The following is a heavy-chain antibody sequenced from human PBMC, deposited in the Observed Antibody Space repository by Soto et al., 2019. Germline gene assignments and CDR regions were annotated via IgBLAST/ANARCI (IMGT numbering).Heavy chain of an antibody. V-gene: IGHV3-23*01. CDR2: ISGSGGST. CDR1: GFTFSSYA. J-gene: IGHJ3*02. D-gene: IGHD3-9*01. CDR3: AKDAHLDILTGYPGAFDI. Sequence: PGGSLRLSCAASGFTFSSYAMSWVRQAPGKGLEWVSAISGSGGSTYYADSVKGRFTISRDNSKNTLYLQMNSLRAEDTAVYYCAKDAHLDILTGYPGAFDIWGQGTMVTVSS.